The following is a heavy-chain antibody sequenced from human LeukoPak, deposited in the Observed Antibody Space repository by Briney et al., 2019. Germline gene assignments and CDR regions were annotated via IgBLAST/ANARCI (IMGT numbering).Heavy chain of an antibody. J-gene: IGHJ4*02. V-gene: IGHV3-23*01. CDR3: AKDSFPDY. CDR2: ISGSGGST. Sequence: GGSLRLSCVASGFSFTTYAMAWVRQAPGKGLEWVSHISGSGGSTHYAGSVKGRFTVSRDNSKNTLYLQMNSLRAEDTAVYYCAKDSFPDYWGQGTLVTVSS. D-gene: IGHD2-15*01. CDR1: GFSFTTYA.